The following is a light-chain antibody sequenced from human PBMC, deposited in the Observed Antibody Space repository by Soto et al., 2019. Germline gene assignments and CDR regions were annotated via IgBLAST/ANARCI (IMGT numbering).Light chain of an antibody. J-gene: IGLJ2*01. CDR3: ISYTGSSTYVV. V-gene: IGLV2-14*01. CDR2: DVS. CDR1: SSDVGGYNY. Sequence: QSALPQPASVSGSPGQSITLSCTGTSSDVGGYNYVSWYQQHPGKAPKLMIYDVSNRPSGVSNRFSDSKSGNTASLTISGLQAEDGADYYCISYTGSSTYVVFGGGTKLTVL.